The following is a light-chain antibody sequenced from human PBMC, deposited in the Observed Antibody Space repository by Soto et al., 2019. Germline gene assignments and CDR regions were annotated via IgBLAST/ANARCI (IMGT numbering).Light chain of an antibody. J-gene: IGKJ4*01. CDR2: LAT. CDR3: MQALQTPFT. CDR1: RSLVFSDGNTY. Sequence: VLTQSPLSLSVTLGQPASISCRTSRSLVFSDGNTYLDWYLQKPGQSPQLLISLATNRASGVPDRFSGSGSGTDFTLQISRVEAEDVGVYYCMQALQTPFTFGGGTKVDIK. V-gene: IGKV2-28*01.